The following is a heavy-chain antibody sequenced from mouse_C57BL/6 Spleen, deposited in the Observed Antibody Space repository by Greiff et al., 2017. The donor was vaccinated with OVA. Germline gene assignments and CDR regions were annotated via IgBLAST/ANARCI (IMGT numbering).Heavy chain of an antibody. Sequence: EVKLEESGGGLVKPGGSLKLSCAASGFTFSSYTMSWVRQTPEKRLEWVATISGGGGNTYYPDSVKGRFTISRDNAKNTLYLQMSSLRSEDTALYYCARTGYWYFDVWGTGTTVTVSS. CDR2: ISGGGGNT. CDR1: GFTFSSYT. D-gene: IGHD4-1*01. V-gene: IGHV5-9*01. CDR3: ARTGYWYFDV. J-gene: IGHJ1*03.